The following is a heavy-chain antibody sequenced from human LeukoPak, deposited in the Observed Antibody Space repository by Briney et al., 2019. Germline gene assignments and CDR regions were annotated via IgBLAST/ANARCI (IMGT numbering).Heavy chain of an antibody. J-gene: IGHJ4*02. CDR1: GFTFSSYA. CDR2: ISGSGGST. Sequence: GGSLRLSCVASGFTFSSYAMSWVRQAPGKGLEWVSGISGSGGSTYYADSVKGRFTISRDNSKNTLYLQMNSLRAEDTAVYYCAIKPGIAVAGTRALVYWGQGTLVTVSS. V-gene: IGHV3-23*01. CDR3: AIKPGIAVAGTRALVY. D-gene: IGHD6-19*01.